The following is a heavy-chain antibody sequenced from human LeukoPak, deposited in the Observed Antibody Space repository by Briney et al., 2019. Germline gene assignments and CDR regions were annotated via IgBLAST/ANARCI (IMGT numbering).Heavy chain of an antibody. J-gene: IGHJ6*04. V-gene: IGHV3-30*18. CDR3: AELGITMIGGV. D-gene: IGHD3-10*02. CDR2: ISSDELNK. CDR1: GFRLTDFA. Sequence: GGSLRLSCAASGFRLTDFAIHWVRQVPGKGLEWVALISSDELNKFYTDSVKGRFTISRDNAKNSLYLQMNSLRAEDTAVYYCAELGITMIGGVWGKGTTVTISS.